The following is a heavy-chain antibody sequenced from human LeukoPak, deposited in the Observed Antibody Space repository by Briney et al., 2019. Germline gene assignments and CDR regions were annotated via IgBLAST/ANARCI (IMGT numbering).Heavy chain of an antibody. J-gene: IGHJ2*01. V-gene: IGHV4-61*01. CDR2: IYYSGST. CDR1: GGSISSSSYY. Sequence: SETLSLTCTVSGGSISSSSYYWGWIRQPPGKGLEWIGYIYYSGSTNYNPSLKSRVTISVDTSKNQFSLKLSSVTAADTAVYYCARDHPYDSSGYHYWYFDLWGRGTLVTVSS. D-gene: IGHD3-22*01. CDR3: ARDHPYDSSGYHYWYFDL.